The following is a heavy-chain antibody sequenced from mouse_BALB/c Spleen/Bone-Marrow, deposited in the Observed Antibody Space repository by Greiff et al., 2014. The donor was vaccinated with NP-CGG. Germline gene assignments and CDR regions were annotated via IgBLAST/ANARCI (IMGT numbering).Heavy chain of an antibody. CDR1: GFTFSDYG. CDR3: AREGGAMDY. CDR2: ISNLAYSI. V-gene: IGHV5-15*02. J-gene: IGHJ4*01. Sequence: EVQLVESGGGLVQPGGSRKLSCAASGFTFSDYGMAWVRQAPGKGPEWVAFISNLAYSIYYADTVTSRFTISRESAKNTLYLEMSSLRSEDTAMYYCAREGGAMDYWGQGTSVTVSS.